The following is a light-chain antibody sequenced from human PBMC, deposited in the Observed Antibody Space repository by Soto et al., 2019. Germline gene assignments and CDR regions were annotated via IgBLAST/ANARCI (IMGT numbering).Light chain of an antibody. J-gene: IGLJ1*01. CDR1: SSDVGGYNY. Sequence: QSVLTQPASVSGSPGQSITISCTGTSSDVGGYNYVSWYQQHPGKAPKLMIYEVSNRPSGVSNRFSGSKSGNSASLTISGLQAEDEADYYCSSYTAYSSVVFGTGTKVTVL. CDR2: EVS. V-gene: IGLV2-14*01. CDR3: SSYTAYSSVV.